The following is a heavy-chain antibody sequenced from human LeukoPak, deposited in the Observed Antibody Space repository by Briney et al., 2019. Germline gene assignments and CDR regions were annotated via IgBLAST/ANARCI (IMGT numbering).Heavy chain of an antibody. V-gene: IGHV3-7*04. D-gene: IGHD4-23*01. CDR2: IKQDGSEK. Sequence: PGGSLRLSCAASGFTFGSYWMTWVRQAPGKGLEWVANIKQDGSEKYYVDSVKGRFTISRDNAKNSLYLQMNSLRAEDTAVYYCARWGGGFDIWGQGTMVTVSS. CDR1: GFTFGSYW. J-gene: IGHJ3*02. CDR3: ARWGGGFDI.